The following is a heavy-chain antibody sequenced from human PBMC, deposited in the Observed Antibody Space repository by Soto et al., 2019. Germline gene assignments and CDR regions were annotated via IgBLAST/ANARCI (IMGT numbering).Heavy chain of an antibody. Sequence: PGGSLRLSCAASGFTFSDYAMAWVRQVPGKGLEWVSGISDSGITTKYAASVEGRFTISRDNSKNTLFLQMTSLKAADTAVYYCAKDARRSGIVGQWVAWGQGALVTVSS. J-gene: IGHJ5*02. CDR3: AKDARRSGIVGQWVA. CDR2: ISDSGITT. D-gene: IGHD1-26*01. V-gene: IGHV3-23*01. CDR1: GFTFSDYA.